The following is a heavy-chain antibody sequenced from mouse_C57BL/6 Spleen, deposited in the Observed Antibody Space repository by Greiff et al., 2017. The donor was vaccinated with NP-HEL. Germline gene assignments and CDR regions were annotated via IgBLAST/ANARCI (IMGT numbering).Heavy chain of an antibody. CDR3: ARRLGRDYFDY. V-gene: IGHV1-61*01. CDR2: IYPSDSET. D-gene: IGHD1-2*01. Sequence: VQLQQPGAELVRPGSSVKLSCKASGYTFTSYWMAWVKQRPGQGLEWIGNIYPSDSETHYNQKFKDKATLTVDKSSSTAYMQLSSLTSEDSAVYYCARRLGRDYFDYWGQGTTLTVSS. CDR1: GYTFTSYW. J-gene: IGHJ2*01.